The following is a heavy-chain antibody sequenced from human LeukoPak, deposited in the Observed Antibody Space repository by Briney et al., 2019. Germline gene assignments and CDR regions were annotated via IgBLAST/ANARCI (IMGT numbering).Heavy chain of an antibody. CDR3: AKDPSGRWSGSYVDY. D-gene: IGHD1-26*01. J-gene: IGHJ4*02. V-gene: IGHV3-33*06. CDR1: GFTFSSYG. CDR2: IWYDGSNK. Sequence: PGRSLRLSCAAPGFTFSSYGMHWVRQAPGKGLEWVAVIWYDGSNKYYADSVKGRFTISRDNSKNTLYLQMNSLRAEDTAVYYCAKDPSGRWSGSYVDYWGQGTLVTVSS.